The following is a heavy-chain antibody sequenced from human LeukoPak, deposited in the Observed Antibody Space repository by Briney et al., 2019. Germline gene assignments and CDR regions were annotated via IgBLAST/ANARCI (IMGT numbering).Heavy chain of an antibody. CDR2: ITGRGTNT. CDR1: GFTFNTYA. D-gene: IGHD5-18*01. CDR3: AKGQYTYSPLDS. Sequence: GGSLRLSCAASGFTFNTYAMSWVRQAPGKGLEWVSHITGRGTNTYYADSVKGRFTISRDNSKSMLYVQMNSLRAEDTAVYYCAKGQYTYSPLDSWGRGTLVTVSS. V-gene: IGHV3-23*01. J-gene: IGHJ4*02.